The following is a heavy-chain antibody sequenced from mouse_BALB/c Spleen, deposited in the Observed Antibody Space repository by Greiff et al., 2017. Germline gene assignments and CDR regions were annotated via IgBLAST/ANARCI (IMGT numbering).Heavy chain of an antibody. CDR1: GFTFSSYT. D-gene: IGHD2-3*01. V-gene: IGHV5-6-4*01. Sequence: EVKVVESGGGLVKPGGSLKLSCAASGFTFSSYTMSWVRQTPEKRLEWVATISSGGSYTYYPDSVKGRFTISRDNAKNTLYLQMSSLKSEDTAMYYCTREGWSYYFDYWGQGTTLTVSS. CDR3: TREGWSYYFDY. J-gene: IGHJ2*01. CDR2: ISSGGSYT.